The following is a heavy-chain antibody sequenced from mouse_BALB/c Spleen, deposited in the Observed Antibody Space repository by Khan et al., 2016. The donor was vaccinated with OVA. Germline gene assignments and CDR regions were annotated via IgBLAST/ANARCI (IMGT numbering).Heavy chain of an antibody. V-gene: IGHV2-6-4*01. J-gene: IGHJ4*01. CDR1: GFSLSRYI. D-gene: IGHD2-14*01. Sequence: VKLLESGPGLVAPSQSLSITCTVSGFSLSRYIINWVRQPPGKGLEWLGMIWGGGGTDYNSTLKSRLSISKDNSKSQIFLKMNSLQSDDTTMYYCARCYYRYDGYYAIDYWGQGTSVTVSS. CDR3: ARCYYRYDGYYAIDY. CDR2: IWGGGGT.